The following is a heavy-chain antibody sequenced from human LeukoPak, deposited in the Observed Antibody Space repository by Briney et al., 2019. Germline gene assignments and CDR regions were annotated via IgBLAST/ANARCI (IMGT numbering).Heavy chain of an antibody. CDR2: INPNGGGT. CDR1: GYTFTDYY. V-gene: IGHV1-2*02. Sequence: ASVKVSCKASGYTFTDYYMHWVRQAPGQGLEWMGWINPNGGGTKYEQKFQGRVTMTRDTSISTVYMELSRLRFDDTAVYYCARGSERCSSTSCPNKPFDYWGQGTLVTVSS. J-gene: IGHJ4*02. D-gene: IGHD2-2*01. CDR3: ARGSERCSSTSCPNKPFDY.